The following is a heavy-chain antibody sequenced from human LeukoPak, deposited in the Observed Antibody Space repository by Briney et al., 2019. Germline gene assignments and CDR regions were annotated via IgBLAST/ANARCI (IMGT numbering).Heavy chain of an antibody. Sequence: GGSLRLSCAASGFTFSSYSMNWVPQAPGKGLEWVSSISSSSYIYYADSVKGRFTISRDNAKNSLYLQMNSLRAEDTAVYYCARELGIAAADDYWGQGTLVTVSS. J-gene: IGHJ4*02. CDR3: ARELGIAAADDY. CDR1: GFTFSSYS. D-gene: IGHD6-13*01. V-gene: IGHV3-21*01. CDR2: ISSSSYI.